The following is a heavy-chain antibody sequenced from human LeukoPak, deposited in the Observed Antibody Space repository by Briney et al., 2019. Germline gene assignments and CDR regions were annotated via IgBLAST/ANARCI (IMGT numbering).Heavy chain of an antibody. CDR2: IWYDGSNQ. CDR1: GFTFNRYG. D-gene: IGHD1-26*01. CDR3: ARDRVGAPFDY. J-gene: IGHJ4*01. Sequence: RALRLSCAASGFTFNRYGMHWVRQAPGKGLEWVAIIWYDGSNQHYADSVKGRFTISRDNSKNTVYLQMDSLRVEDTAVFYCARDRVGAPFDYWGQGTLVTVSS. V-gene: IGHV3-33*01.